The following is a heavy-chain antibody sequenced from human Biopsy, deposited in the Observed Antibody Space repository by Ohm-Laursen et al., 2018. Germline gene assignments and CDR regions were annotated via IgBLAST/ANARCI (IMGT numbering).Heavy chain of an antibody. V-gene: IGHV3-21*04. J-gene: IGHJ4*02. CDR2: ISSSSDNI. D-gene: IGHD6-19*01. CDR1: GFTLSSYS. CDR3: ARDGSVPGFPMSFDY. Sequence: LRLSCSASGFTLSSYSMNWVRQTPGKGLEWVSTISSSSDNIYYVDSVKGRFTISRDNAKNSLYLQMNSLRAEDTAVYYCARDGSVPGFPMSFDYWGQGTLVTVSS.